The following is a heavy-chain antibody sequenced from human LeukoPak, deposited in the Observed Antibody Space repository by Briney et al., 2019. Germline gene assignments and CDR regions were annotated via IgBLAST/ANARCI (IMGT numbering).Heavy chain of an antibody. CDR2: INHSGST. V-gene: IGHV4-34*01. Sequence: PSETLSLTCAVSGGSFSGYYWSWVRQPPGQGLEWIGEINHSGSTNYNPSLKSRVTISVDTSKTQFSLKLSSVTAADTAVYYCARAVALSGFDYWGQGTLVTVSS. D-gene: IGHD1-14*01. CDR3: ARAVALSGFDY. J-gene: IGHJ4*02. CDR1: GGSFSGYY.